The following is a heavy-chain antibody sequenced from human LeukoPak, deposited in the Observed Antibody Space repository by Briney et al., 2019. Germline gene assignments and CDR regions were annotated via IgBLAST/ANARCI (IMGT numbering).Heavy chain of an antibody. V-gene: IGHV3-74*01. Sequence: GGSLRLSCAASGFTFSNYAMYWVRQAPGKGLVWVSRISSDGSSIIYADSVKGRFTISRDIAKNTLYLQMNSLRAEDTAVYYCARAQMEAPTDYWGQGTLVTVSS. CDR1: GFTFSNYA. CDR2: ISSDGSSI. J-gene: IGHJ4*02. CDR3: ARAQMEAPTDY. D-gene: IGHD1-1*01.